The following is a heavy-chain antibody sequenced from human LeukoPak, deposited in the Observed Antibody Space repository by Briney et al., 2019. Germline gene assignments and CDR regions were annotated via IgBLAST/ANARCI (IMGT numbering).Heavy chain of an antibody. V-gene: IGHV1-2*02. CDR1: GFTFNAHN. Sequence: ASVKVSCKASGFTFNAHNIHWVRQAPGQGLEWMGWINPKSGGANYAQKFQGRVIMTWDTSISTAYMELSRLRSDDTAVYYCAREYILTAYYGDYWGQGTLVTVSS. CDR3: AREYILTAYYGDY. CDR2: INPKSGGA. J-gene: IGHJ4*02. D-gene: IGHD3-9*01.